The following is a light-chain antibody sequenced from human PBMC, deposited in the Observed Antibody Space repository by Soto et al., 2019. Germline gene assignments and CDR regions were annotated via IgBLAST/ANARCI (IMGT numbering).Light chain of an antibody. CDR1: NSDIGIYNL. Sequence: QSALTQPASVSGSPGQSITISCTGTNSDIGIYNLVSWYQQHPGKVPKVIIYEVTKRPSGISDRFSGSKSGNTASLTISGIQDEDEADSYCCSYAGTTTFVLFGGGTKLTVL. J-gene: IGLJ3*02. CDR2: EVT. CDR3: CSYAGTTTFVL. V-gene: IGLV2-23*02.